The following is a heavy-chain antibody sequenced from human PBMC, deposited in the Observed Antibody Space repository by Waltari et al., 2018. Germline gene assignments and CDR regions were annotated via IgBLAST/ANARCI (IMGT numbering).Heavy chain of an antibody. CDR3: ARHLRDYLMS. CDR1: GYSISSGYY. Sequence: QVQLQESGPGLVKPSETLSLTCAVSGYSISSGYYWGWIRQPPGKGLEWIGSIYHRGSTYYRPSRKMRVTRQVDTSKNQFSLKLSSVTAADTAVYYCARHLRDYLMSWGQGTLVTVSS. V-gene: IGHV4-38-2*01. J-gene: IGHJ5*02. CDR2: IYHRGST. D-gene: IGHD4-17*01.